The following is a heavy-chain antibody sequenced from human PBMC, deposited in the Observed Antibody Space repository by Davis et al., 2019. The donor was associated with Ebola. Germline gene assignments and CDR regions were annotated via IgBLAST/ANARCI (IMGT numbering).Heavy chain of an antibody. J-gene: IGHJ6*02. CDR3: AREGRDDSRGYHSYYYGMDV. D-gene: IGHD3-22*01. CDR1: SGSVSSYY. V-gene: IGHV4-59*02. CDR2: IYYSGAT. Sequence: SETLSLTCTASSGSVSSYYWIWIRQPPGKGLEWIGNIYYSGATNYNPSPNSRVTISVDTSKNQVSLKMNSVTAADTAVYYCAREGRDDSRGYHSYYYGMDVGGQGITVTVSS.